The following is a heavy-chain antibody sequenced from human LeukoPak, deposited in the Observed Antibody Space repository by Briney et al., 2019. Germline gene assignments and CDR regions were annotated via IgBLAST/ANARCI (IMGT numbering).Heavy chain of an antibody. CDR3: ARVAYCGGDCSSFDY. CDR1: GGALSGYY. J-gene: IGHJ4*02. CDR2: ITHSGST. Sequence: SETLSLTCTVSGGALSGYYWTWIRQPPGDGLVWIGEITHSGSTKYNPSLKSRVTISMDTSKNQFSLRLFSVTAADTAVYFCARVAYCGGDCSSFDYWGQGTLVTVSS. D-gene: IGHD2-21*02. V-gene: IGHV4-34*01.